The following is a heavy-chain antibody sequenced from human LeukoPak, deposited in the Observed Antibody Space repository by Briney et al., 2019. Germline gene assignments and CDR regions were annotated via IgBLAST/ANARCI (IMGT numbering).Heavy chain of an antibody. J-gene: IGHJ4*02. CDR1: GFTFSSYG. CDR2: IRYDGSNK. D-gene: IGHD4-17*01. V-gene: IGHV3-30*02. Sequence: GGSLRLSCAASGFTFSSYGMHWVRQAPGKGLEWVAFIRYDGSNKYYADSVKGRFTISRDNSKNTLYLQMNSLRAEDTAVYYCAKDRELTTWFDYWGQGTLVTVSS. CDR3: AKDRELTTWFDY.